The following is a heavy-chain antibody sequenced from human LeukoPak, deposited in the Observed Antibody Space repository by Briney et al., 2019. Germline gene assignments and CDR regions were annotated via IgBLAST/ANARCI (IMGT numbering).Heavy chain of an antibody. V-gene: IGHV3-74*01. CDR2: INSDGRST. CDR1: GFTFTNYG. J-gene: IGHJ4*02. D-gene: IGHD2-8*01. Sequence: GGSLRLSCVASGFTFTNYGMMLVRQAPGKGLVWVSYINSDGRSTTYADSVKGRFTISRDNAKNTLYLQMSSLRAEDTAMYYCARNSNGMSNWGQGTLVIVSS. CDR3: ARNSNGMSN.